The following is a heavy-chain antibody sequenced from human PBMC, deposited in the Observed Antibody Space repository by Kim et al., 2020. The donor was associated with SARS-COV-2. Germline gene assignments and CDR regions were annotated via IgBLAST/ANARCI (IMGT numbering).Heavy chain of an antibody. CDR3: ARGHSSSRGPRSYYYGMDV. V-gene: IGHV4-34*01. Sequence: SETLSLTCAVYGGSFSGYYWSWIRQPPGKGLEWIGEINHSGSTNYNPSLKSRVTISVDTSKNQFSLKLSSVTAADTAVYYCARGHSSSRGPRSYYYGMDVWGQGTTVTVSS. CDR2: INHSGST. CDR1: GGSFSGYY. D-gene: IGHD6-13*01. J-gene: IGHJ6*02.